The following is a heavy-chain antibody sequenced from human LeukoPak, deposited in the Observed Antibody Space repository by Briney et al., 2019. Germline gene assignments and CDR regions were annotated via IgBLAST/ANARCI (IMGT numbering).Heavy chain of an antibody. CDR3: AKDTAFGEYIFDH. V-gene: IGHV3-9*01. J-gene: IGHJ4*02. CDR1: GFTFDDYA. Sequence: GGSLRLSCAASGFTFDDYAMHWVRQAPGKGLEWVSGISWNSGSIGYADSVKGRFTISRDNAKNSLYLQMNSLRAEDTALYYCAKDTAFGEYIFDHWGQGTLVTVSS. CDR2: ISWNSGSI. D-gene: IGHD3-10*01.